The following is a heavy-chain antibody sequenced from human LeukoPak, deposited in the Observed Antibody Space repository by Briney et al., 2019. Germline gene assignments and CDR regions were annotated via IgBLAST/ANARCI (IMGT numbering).Heavy chain of an antibody. CDR1: GFTFSSYA. J-gene: IGHJ4*02. Sequence: QPGGSLRLSCAASGFTFSSYAMSWVRQAPGKGLEWVSAISGSGGSTYYADSVKGRFTISRDNSKNTLYLQMNSLRAEDTAVYYCGPYSSSSGAFDYWGQGTLVTVSS. CDR2: ISGSGGST. V-gene: IGHV3-23*01. CDR3: GPYSSSSGAFDY. D-gene: IGHD6-6*01.